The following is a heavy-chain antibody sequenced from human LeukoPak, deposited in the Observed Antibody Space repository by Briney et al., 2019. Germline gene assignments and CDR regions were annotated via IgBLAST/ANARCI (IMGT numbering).Heavy chain of an antibody. CDR1: GYTFTGYY. Sequence: ASVKVSCKASGYTFTGYYMHWVRQAPGQGLEWMGWINPNSGGTYYAQKFQGRVTMTSDTSISTAYMELSRLRSDNTAVYYCARGGWNKFDYWGQGTLVTVSS. CDR3: ARGGWNKFDY. J-gene: IGHJ4*02. CDR2: INPNSGGT. D-gene: IGHD3-22*01. V-gene: IGHV1-2*02.